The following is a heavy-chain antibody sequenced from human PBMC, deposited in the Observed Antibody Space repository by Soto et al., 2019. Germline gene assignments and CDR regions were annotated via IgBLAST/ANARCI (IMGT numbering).Heavy chain of an antibody. CDR2: ISAYNGNT. J-gene: IGHJ5*02. D-gene: IGHD2-2*01. CDR3: ARVRYQLLKSDWFDP. CDR1: GYTFTSYG. V-gene: IGHV1-18*04. Sequence: QVQLAQSGAEVQKPGASVKVSCKASGYTFTSYGISWVRQAPGQGLEWMGWISAYNGNTNYAQKLQGRVTMTADPSRSTAYMELRSLRSDDTAVYYCARVRYQLLKSDWFDPWGQGTLVTVSS.